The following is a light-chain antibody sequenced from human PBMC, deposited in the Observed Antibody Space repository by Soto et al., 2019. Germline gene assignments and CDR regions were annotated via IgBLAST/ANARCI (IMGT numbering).Light chain of an antibody. CDR1: QSIDTW. CDR3: QQYNNWPWK. J-gene: IGKJ1*01. V-gene: IGKV1-5*03. CDR2: KAS. Sequence: DVQMTPSPSTLSAFVVYTVTITCLASQSIDTWLAWHQQKPGKAPKLLIYKASTLKSGVPSRFSGSGSGTDFTLTISSLQSEDFAVYYCQQYNNWPWKCGQGTTGAIK.